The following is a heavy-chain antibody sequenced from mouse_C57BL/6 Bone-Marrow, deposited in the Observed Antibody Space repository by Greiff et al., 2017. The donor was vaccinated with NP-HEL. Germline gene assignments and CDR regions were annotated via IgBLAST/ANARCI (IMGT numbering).Heavy chain of an antibody. CDR3: AREADFYYYAMDY. CDR1: GFSLSTSGMG. Sequence: QVTLKECGPGILQSSQTLSLTCSFSGFSLSTSGMGVSWIRQPSGKGLEWLAHIYWDDDKRYNPSLKSRLTISKDTSRNQVFLKITSVDTADTATYYCAREADFYYYAMDYWGQGTSVTVSS. CDR2: IYWDDDK. J-gene: IGHJ4*01. V-gene: IGHV8-12*01.